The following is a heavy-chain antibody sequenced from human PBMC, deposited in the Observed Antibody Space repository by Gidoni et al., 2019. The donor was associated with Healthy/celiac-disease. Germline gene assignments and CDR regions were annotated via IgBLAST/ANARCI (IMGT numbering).Heavy chain of an antibody. J-gene: IGHJ6*03. D-gene: IGHD6-13*01. CDR2: ISYDGSNK. Sequence: QVQLVASGGGVVQPGRSLRLSCAASGFTFSSEGMHWVRQSPGKGLEWVAVISYDGSNKYYADSVKGRFTISRDNSKNTLYLQMNSLRAEDTAVYYCAKDGSSSWTYYYYYMDVWGKGTTVTVSS. CDR1: GFTFSSEG. V-gene: IGHV3-30*18. CDR3: AKDGSSSWTYYYYYMDV.